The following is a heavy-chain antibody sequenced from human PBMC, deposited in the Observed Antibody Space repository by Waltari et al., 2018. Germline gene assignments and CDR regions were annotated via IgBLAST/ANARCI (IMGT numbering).Heavy chain of an antibody. CDR1: GYTFTGYY. CDR3: ATYYYDLGY. Sequence: QGQLVQSGAEVKKPGASVKVSCKASGYTFTGYYMHWVRQAPGQGLEWMGRINPNTGDTNYAQKCQGRVTMTRDMSISTAYMELRRLRSDDTAIYYCATYYYDLGYWGQGTLVTVSS. D-gene: IGHD3-22*01. V-gene: IGHV1-2*06. J-gene: IGHJ4*02. CDR2: INPNTGDT.